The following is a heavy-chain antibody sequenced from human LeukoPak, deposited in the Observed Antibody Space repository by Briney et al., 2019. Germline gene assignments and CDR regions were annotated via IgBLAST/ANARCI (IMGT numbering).Heavy chain of an antibody. CDR3: ATANYGDYVGAFDI. J-gene: IGHJ3*02. D-gene: IGHD4-17*01. Sequence: GASVKVSCKVSGYTLTELSMHWVRQAPGKGLEWMGGFDPEDGETIYAQKFQGRVTITEDTSTDTAYMELSSLRSEDTAVYYCATANYGDYVGAFDIWGQGTMVTVSS. CDR2: FDPEDGET. V-gene: IGHV1-24*01. CDR1: GYTLTELS.